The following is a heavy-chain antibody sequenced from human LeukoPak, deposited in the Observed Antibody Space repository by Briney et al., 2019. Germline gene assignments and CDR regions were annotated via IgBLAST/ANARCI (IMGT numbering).Heavy chain of an antibody. V-gene: IGHV1-2*02. J-gene: IGHJ4*02. CDR3: ARPLLWWPQVGYFDY. Sequence: ASVKASCKASGYTFTGYYMHWVRQAPGQGLEWMGWINPNSGGTNYAQKFEGRVTMTRDTSISTAYMELSRLRSDDTAVYYCARPLLWWPQVGYFDYWGQGTLVTVSS. D-gene: IGHD4/OR15-4a*01. CDR2: INPNSGGT. CDR1: GYTFTGYY.